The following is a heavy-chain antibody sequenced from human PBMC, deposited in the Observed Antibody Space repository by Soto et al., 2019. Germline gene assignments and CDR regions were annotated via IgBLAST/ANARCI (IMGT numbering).Heavy chain of an antibody. D-gene: IGHD2-2*01. CDR2: IYYTGST. V-gene: IGHV4-59*01. Sequence: PSETLSLTCTVSGDSINNYYWSWIRQPPGKKLEWIGYIYYTGSTTYNPSLEGRVTMSVDTSKNQFYLKLNSVNAADTAVYYCAKYRRTQAEGFTLDYWGRGTLVTVSS. CDR3: AKYRRTQAEGFTLDY. J-gene: IGHJ4*02. CDR1: GDSINNYY.